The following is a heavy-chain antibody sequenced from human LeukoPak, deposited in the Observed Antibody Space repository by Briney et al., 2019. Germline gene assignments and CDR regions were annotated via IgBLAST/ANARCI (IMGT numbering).Heavy chain of an antibody. Sequence: GGSLRLSCAASGFTLSSNYMSWVRQAPGKGLEGVSVIYSGGSTYYTDSVKGRFTISRDNSKNTLYLQMNSLRAEDTAVYYCARGQQLVLYYYYYYGMDVWGQGTTVTVSS. V-gene: IGHV3-53*01. J-gene: IGHJ6*02. CDR2: IYSGGST. CDR3: ARGQQLVLYYYYYYGMDV. CDR1: GFTLSSNY. D-gene: IGHD6-6*01.